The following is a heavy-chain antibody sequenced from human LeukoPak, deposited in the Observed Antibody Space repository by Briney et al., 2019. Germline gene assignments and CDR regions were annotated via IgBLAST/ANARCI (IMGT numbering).Heavy chain of an antibody. V-gene: IGHV3-23*01. J-gene: IGHJ4*02. CDR3: ARSRSTNYWDF. CDR1: GFTFSSYT. D-gene: IGHD2-2*01. CDR2: ISGSGGST. Sequence: TGGSLRLSCAASGFTFSSYTMSWVRQAPGKGLEWVSAISGSGGSTYYADSVKGRFTSSKDNAKNSLYLQMNSLRAEDTAVYYCARSRSTNYWDFWGQGTLVTVSS.